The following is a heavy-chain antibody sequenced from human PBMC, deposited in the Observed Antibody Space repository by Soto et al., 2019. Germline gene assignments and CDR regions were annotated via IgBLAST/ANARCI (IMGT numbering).Heavy chain of an antibody. CDR2: IYSGGST. D-gene: IGHD1-7*01. J-gene: IGHJ6*04. V-gene: IGHV3-53*01. CDR1: GFTVSSNY. CDR3: ARAGITGTTGMDV. Sequence: PGGSLRLSCAASGFTVSSNYMSWVRQAPGKGLEWVSVIYSGGSTYYADSVKGRFTISRDNSKNTLYLQMNSLRAEDTAVYYCARAGITGTTGMDVWGKGTTVTVSS.